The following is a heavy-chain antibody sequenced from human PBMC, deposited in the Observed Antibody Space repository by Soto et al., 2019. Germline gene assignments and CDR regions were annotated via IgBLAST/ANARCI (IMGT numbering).Heavy chain of an antibody. CDR3: ARDPGYLDALERATTGFDY. J-gene: IGHJ4*02. Sequence: QVQLVQSGAEVKKPGASVKVSCKASGYTFTSYGISWVRQAPGQGLEWMGWISAYNGNTNYAQKLQGRVTMTTDTSTSTAYMELRSLRSDDTAVYYCARDPGYLDALERATTGFDYWGQGTLVTVSS. CDR2: ISAYNGNT. V-gene: IGHV1-18*01. CDR1: GYTFTSYG. D-gene: IGHD1-26*01.